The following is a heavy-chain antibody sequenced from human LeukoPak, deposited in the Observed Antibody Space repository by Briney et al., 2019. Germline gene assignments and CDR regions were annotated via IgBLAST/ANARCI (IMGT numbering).Heavy chain of an antibody. CDR1: GGSFSGYY. V-gene: IGHV4-34*01. CDR3: ARDPHYGSGSPYYFDY. CDR2: INHSGST. J-gene: IGHJ4*02. Sequence: ASETLSLTCAVYGGSFSGYYWSWIRQPPGKGLEWIGEINHSGSTNYSPSLKSRVTISVDTSKNQFSLKLSSVTAADTAVYYCARDPHYGSGSPYYFDYWGQGTLVTVSS. D-gene: IGHD3-10*01.